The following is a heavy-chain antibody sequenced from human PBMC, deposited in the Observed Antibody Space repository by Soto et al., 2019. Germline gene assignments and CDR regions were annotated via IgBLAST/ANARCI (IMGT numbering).Heavy chain of an antibody. D-gene: IGHD6-19*01. V-gene: IGHV1-18*01. CDR3: ARDSSVAGFDY. Sequence: GASGKVFWEASGYTFSSYGICWGRQAPGQGLEWMGWISAYNGNTNYAQKLQGRVTMTTDTSTSTAYMELRSLRSDDTAVYYCARDSSVAGFDYWGQGTLVTVSS. CDR2: ISAYNGNT. J-gene: IGHJ4*02. CDR1: GYTFSSYG.